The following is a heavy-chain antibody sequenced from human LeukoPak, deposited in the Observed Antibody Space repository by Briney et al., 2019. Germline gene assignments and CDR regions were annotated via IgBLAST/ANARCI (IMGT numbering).Heavy chain of an antibody. V-gene: IGHV3-23*01. Sequence: GGSLRLSCAASGFTFSNFAMNWVRQAPGKGLEWVSSISESGDDTAYADSVKGRFTISRDNSKNTLYLQMNSLRAEDTAVYYCAKAALGTWGWVFDYWGQGTLVTVSS. CDR3: AKAALGTWGWVFDY. CDR2: ISESGDDT. J-gene: IGHJ4*02. CDR1: GFTFSNFA. D-gene: IGHD3-16*01.